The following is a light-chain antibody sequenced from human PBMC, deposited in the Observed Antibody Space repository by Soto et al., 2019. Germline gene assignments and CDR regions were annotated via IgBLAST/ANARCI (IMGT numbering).Light chain of an antibody. CDR3: QQSYNTLFT. V-gene: IGKV1-39*01. J-gene: IGKJ3*01. CDR2: AAS. Sequence: EIQMTQSPASLSASVLDRFTITFRTSQIIDNYWNWYQQKPGKAPKLLMYAASTLQSGVPSRFSGSGSETDFTLTISSLQREDLETYYCQQSYNTLFTLGHGSKVD. CDR1: QIIDNY.